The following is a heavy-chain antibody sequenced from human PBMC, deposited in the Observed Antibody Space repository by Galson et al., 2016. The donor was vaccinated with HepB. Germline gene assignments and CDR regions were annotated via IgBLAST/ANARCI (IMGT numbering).Heavy chain of an antibody. CDR3: ARGTPDYRPYYFDY. Sequence: SLRLSCATSGFTFGAYALSWFRQAPGKGLEWAGFISSKTYGGTTEYAASVKARFTISRDDSKSFAYLQMSSLNTGDTAVYYCARGTPDYRPYYFDYWGQGTLVTVSS. D-gene: IGHD4-11*01. CDR2: ISSKTYGGTT. CDR1: GFTFGAYA. V-gene: IGHV3-49*03. J-gene: IGHJ4*02.